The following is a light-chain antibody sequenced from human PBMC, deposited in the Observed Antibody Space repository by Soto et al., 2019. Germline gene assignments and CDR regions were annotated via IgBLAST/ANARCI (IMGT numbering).Light chain of an antibody. Sequence: EIVLKQSPGTLSLSPGERATLSCLASQSVSSNYLAWYQQKPGQAPRLLMYDASSRATGIPDRFSGSGSGTEFTLTISSLQSEDFAIYYCRQYNNWPPLTFGQGTKV. V-gene: IGKV3-20*01. CDR2: DAS. J-gene: IGKJ1*01. CDR1: QSVSSNY. CDR3: RQYNNWPPLT.